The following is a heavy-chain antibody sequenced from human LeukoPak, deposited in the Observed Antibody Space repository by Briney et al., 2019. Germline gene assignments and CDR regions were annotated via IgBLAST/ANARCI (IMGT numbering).Heavy chain of an antibody. J-gene: IGHJ3*01. CDR1: GGSISSYY. Sequence: SETLSLTCTVSGGSISSYYWSWIRQPPGKGLEWIGYIYYTGTTNYNPSLKSRITISVDISKNHFSLKLSSVTAADTAVYYCASGYFGDAFDVWGQGTMVTVSS. CDR3: ASGYFGDAFDV. CDR2: IYYTGTT. D-gene: IGHD3-9*01. V-gene: IGHV4-59*08.